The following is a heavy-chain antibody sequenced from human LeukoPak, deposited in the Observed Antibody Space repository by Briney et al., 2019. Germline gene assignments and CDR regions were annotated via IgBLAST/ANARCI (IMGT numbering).Heavy chain of an antibody. CDR1: GYSFSTYP. CDR2: INTNTGSP. J-gene: IGHJ4*02. Sequence: ASVKVSCKASGYSFSTYPINWVRQAPGQGLEWMGWINTNTGSPTYAQGLTGRFVFSVDTSVSTAFLQNNSLKAEDNALYYCVRGIDTTGYFNYWGQGTLVTVSS. D-gene: IGHD3-22*01. CDR3: VRGIDTTGYFNY. V-gene: IGHV7-4-1*02.